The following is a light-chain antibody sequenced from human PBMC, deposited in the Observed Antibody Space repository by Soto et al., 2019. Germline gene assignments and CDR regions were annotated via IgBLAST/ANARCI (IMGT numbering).Light chain of an antibody. V-gene: IGKV1-12*01. Sequence: EMRVSQAPSSVSASLGARVTITCRASQGISSWLAWYQQKPGKAPKLLIYAASSLQSGVPSRFSGSGSGTDFTLTISSLQPEDFATYYCQQSYSTPLTFGGGTKVDIK. J-gene: IGKJ4*01. CDR3: QQSYSTPLT. CDR2: AAS. CDR1: QGISSW.